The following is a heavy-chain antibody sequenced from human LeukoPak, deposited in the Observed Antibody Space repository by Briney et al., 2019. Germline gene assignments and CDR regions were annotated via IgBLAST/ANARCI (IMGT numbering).Heavy chain of an antibody. Sequence: SETLSLTCTVSGGSISSYYWSWIRQPPGKGLEWIGYIYYSGSTNYNPSLKSRVTISVDTSKNQFSLKLSSVTAADTAVYYCARASYDILTGYYSLFDYWGQGTLVTVSS. CDR3: ARASYDILTGYYSLFDY. V-gene: IGHV4-59*01. D-gene: IGHD3-9*01. J-gene: IGHJ4*02. CDR1: GGSISSYY. CDR2: IYYSGST.